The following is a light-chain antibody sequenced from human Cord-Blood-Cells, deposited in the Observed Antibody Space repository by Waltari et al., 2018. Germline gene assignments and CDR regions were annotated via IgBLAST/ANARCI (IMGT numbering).Light chain of an antibody. Sequence: QSPLTQPASVSGSPGQSITISCTGTTSDVGGYNYVYWYQQHPGKAPKLMIYDVSNRPSGVSNRFSGSKSGNTASLTISGLQAEDEADYYCSSYTSSSTLVFGGGTKLTVL. CDR3: SSYTSSSTLV. CDR2: DVS. V-gene: IGLV2-14*03. CDR1: TSDVGGYNY. J-gene: IGLJ3*02.